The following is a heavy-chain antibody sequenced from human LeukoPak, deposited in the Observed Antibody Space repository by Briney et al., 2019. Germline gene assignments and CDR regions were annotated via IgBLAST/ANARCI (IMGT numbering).Heavy chain of an antibody. V-gene: IGHV4-39*07. CDR1: GGSVSSSNYN. J-gene: IGHJ4*02. CDR3: ARFNSGSYQHYFDY. D-gene: IGHD1-26*01. CDR2: IYYSGST. Sequence: PSETLSLTCTVSGGSVSSSNYNWGWIRQPPGKGLEWIGSIYYSGSTYYNPSLKSRVTISVDTSKNQFSLKLSSVTAANTAVYYCARFNSGSYQHYFDYWGQGTLVTVSS.